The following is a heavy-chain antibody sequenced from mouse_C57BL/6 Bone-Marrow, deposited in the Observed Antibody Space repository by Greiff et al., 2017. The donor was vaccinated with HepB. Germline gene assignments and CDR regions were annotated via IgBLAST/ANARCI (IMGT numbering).Heavy chain of an antibody. CDR3: ARSSTYYYGSSPGY. CDR2: IYPGDGDT. D-gene: IGHD1-1*01. J-gene: IGHJ2*01. Sequence: VQLQQSGPELVKPGASVKISCKASGYAFSSSWMNWVKQRPGKGLEWIGRIYPGDGDTNYNGKFKGKATLTADKSSSTAYMQLSSLTSEDSAVYFCARSSTYYYGSSPGYWGQGTTLTVSS. V-gene: IGHV1-82*01. CDR1: GYAFSSSW.